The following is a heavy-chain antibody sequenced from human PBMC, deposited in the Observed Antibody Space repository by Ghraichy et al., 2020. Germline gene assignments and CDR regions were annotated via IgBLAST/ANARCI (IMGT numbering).Heavy chain of an antibody. CDR3: ARDPYGDYKYGGTDY. CDR2: IKSDRSDS. V-gene: IGHV3-7*01. D-gene: IGHD4-17*01. CDR1: GFSFSRHW. Sequence: LSLTCAASGFSFSRHWMSWVRQAPGKGLEWVASIKSDRSDSFYLDSVKGRFTISRDNAANSVSLEMTSLRVEDTAVYYCARDPYGDYKYGGTDYWGRGTLVSVSS. J-gene: IGHJ4*02.